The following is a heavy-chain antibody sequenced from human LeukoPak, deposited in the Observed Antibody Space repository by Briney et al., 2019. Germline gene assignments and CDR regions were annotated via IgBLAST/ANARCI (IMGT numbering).Heavy chain of an antibody. V-gene: IGHV3-33*05. Sequence: PGGSLRLSCAASGFTFSSYGMHWVRQAPGKGLEWVAVISYDGSNKYYADSVKGRFTFSRDNSKNTLYLQMNSLRAEDTAVYYCARDDGYCSSTSCYYYYGMDVWGQGTTVTVSS. D-gene: IGHD2-2*03. J-gene: IGHJ6*02. CDR1: GFTFSSYG. CDR2: ISYDGSNK. CDR3: ARDDGYCSSTSCYYYYGMDV.